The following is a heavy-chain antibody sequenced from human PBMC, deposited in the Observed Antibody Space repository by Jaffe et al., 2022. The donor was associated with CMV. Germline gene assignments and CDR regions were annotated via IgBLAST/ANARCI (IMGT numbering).Heavy chain of an antibody. CDR3: ARHVAGRDYFDY. V-gene: IGHV4-39*01. CDR1: GDSITSGFHY. Sequence: QLQLQESGPGLVKPSETLSLTCSVSGDSITSGFHYWAWIRQPPGKGLEWIGSILHTGKTYYTPSLKTRVTTSVDTSNSQFSLKLTSATAADTAVYYCARHVAGRDYFDYWGQGTLVTVSS. D-gene: IGHD6-19*01. CDR2: ILHTGKT. J-gene: IGHJ4*02.